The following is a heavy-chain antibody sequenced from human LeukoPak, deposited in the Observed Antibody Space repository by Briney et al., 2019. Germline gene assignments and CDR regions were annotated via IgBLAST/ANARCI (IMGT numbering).Heavy chain of an antibody. Sequence: SVKVSCKASGGTFSSYAISWVRQAPGQGLEWMGRIIPILGIANYAQKFQGRVTITADKSTSTAYMELSSLRSEDTAVYYCARDYYGSGSYYKDDYWGQGTLVTVSS. CDR3: ARDYYGSGSYYKDDY. V-gene: IGHV1-69*04. CDR1: GGTFSSYA. J-gene: IGHJ4*02. D-gene: IGHD3-10*01. CDR2: IIPILGIA.